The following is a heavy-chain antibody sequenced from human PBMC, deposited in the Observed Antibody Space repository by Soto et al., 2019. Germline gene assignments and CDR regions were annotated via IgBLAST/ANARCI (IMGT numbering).Heavy chain of an antibody. V-gene: IGHV1-2*02. D-gene: IGHD3-10*01. J-gene: IGHJ6*02. CDR2: INPNSGGT. CDR3: ASAGYYGSGSYYSPPGYYYGMDV. Sequence: ASVKVSFKTSGYTFTGYHIHWVRQAPGQGLEWMGWINPNSGGTNYAQRFQGRVTMTRDTSISTAYMELSSLRSEDTAVYYCASAGYYGSGSYYSPPGYYYGMDVWGQGTTVTVSS. CDR1: GYTFTGYH.